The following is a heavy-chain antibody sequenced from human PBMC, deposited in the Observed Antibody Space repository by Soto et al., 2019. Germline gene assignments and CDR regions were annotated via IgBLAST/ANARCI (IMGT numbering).Heavy chain of an antibody. Sequence: EVQLVESGGGLVKPGGSLRLSCAASGFTFSNAWMSWVRQAPGKGLEWVGRIKSKTDGGTTDYAAPVKGRFTISRDDSKNTLYLQMTSLKTEDTAVYYCTSYSSSWYFRNAFDIWGHGTMVTVSS. D-gene: IGHD6-13*01. V-gene: IGHV3-15*01. J-gene: IGHJ3*02. CDR3: TSYSSSWYFRNAFDI. CDR2: IKSKTDGGTT. CDR1: GFTFSNAW.